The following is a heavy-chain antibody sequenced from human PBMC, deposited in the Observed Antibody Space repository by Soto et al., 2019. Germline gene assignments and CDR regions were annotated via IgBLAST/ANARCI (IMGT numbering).Heavy chain of an antibody. CDR3: ARPQGGYVSWFDP. V-gene: IGHV5-10-1*01. Sequence: PGESLKISCKGSGYSFTSYWISWVRQMPGKGLEWMGRIDPSDSYTNYNPSFQGHVTISADKSISTAYLQWSSLKASDTAMYYCARPQGGYVSWFDPWGQGTLVTVSS. J-gene: IGHJ5*02. CDR2: IDPSDSYT. CDR1: GYSFTSYW. D-gene: IGHD5-12*01.